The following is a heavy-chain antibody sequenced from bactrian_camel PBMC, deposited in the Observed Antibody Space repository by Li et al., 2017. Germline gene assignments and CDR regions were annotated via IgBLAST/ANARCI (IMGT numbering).Heavy chain of an antibody. CDR3: AAGACPISWSPDLSARVYNL. D-gene: IGHD1*01. CDR1: GFSFDTYG. V-gene: IGHV3S10*01. Sequence: DVQLVESGGGLVHPGESLRLSCTASGFSFDTYGMMWVRQAPGKEREFVSGVGSDGTTTYADSVKGRFTFSQDNAKNTAYLQMNSLKPEDTAMYYCAAGACPISWSPDLSARVYNLWGQGTQVTVS. J-gene: IGHJ4*01. CDR2: VGSDGTT.